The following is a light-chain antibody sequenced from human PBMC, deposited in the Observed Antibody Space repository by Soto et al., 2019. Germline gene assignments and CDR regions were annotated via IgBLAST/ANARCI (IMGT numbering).Light chain of an antibody. Sequence: QSVLTQPASVSGSPGQSITISCTGTSSDVGSYNLVSWYQQHPGKAPKLMIYEVSKRPSGVSNRFSGSKSGNTASLTISGLQAEDXADYYCCSYAGSSTFYVFGTGTKVTVL. J-gene: IGLJ1*01. CDR2: EVS. CDR3: CSYAGSSTFYV. V-gene: IGLV2-23*02. CDR1: SSDVGSYNL.